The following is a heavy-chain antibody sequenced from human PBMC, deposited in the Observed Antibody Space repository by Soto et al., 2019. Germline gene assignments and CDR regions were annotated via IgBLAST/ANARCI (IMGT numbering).Heavy chain of an antibody. D-gene: IGHD1-26*01. J-gene: IGHJ3*02. CDR2: IIPIFGTA. Sequence: QVQLVQSGAEVKKPGSSVKVSCKASGGTFSSYAISWVRQAPGQGLEWMGGIIPIFGTANYAQRFQGRVTITADESTSTAYMELSSLRSEDTAVYYCARDSSTGAPTKGPYDAFDIWGQGTMVTVSS. V-gene: IGHV1-69*12. CDR3: ARDSSTGAPTKGPYDAFDI. CDR1: GGTFSSYA.